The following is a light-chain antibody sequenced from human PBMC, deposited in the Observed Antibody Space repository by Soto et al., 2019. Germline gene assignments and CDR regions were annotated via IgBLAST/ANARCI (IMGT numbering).Light chain of an antibody. CDR2: CAS. CDR3: QQFSSYPLT. CDR1: QSVSSSY. V-gene: IGKV3-20*01. Sequence: VLTQYSRTQSLTPEERATLSCRASQSVSSSYLAWYQQKPGQSPRLLINCASSRATGIPDRFSGSGSGTYFTLTISRLEPEDFAVYYCQQFSSYPLTFGGGTKVDIK. J-gene: IGKJ4*01.